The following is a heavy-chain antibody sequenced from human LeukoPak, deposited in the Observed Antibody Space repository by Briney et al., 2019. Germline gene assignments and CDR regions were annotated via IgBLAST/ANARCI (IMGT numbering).Heavy chain of an antibody. D-gene: IGHD3-16*02. J-gene: IGHJ4*02. Sequence: GSLRLSCAASGFTVSSYAMSWVRQAPGKGLEWVSAISGSGGSTYYADSVKGRFTISRDNAKNSLYLQMNSLRAEDTAVYYCARDTGAYDYVWGSYPDSILDYWGQGTLVTVSS. CDR1: GFTVSSYA. V-gene: IGHV3-23*01. CDR2: ISGSGGST. CDR3: ARDTGAYDYVWGSYPDSILDY.